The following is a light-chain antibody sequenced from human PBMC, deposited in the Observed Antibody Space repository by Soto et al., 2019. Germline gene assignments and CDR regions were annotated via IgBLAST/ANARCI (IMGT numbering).Light chain of an antibody. J-gene: IGKJ2*01. CDR3: QQYGSSPPFT. Sequence: EIVLTQSPGTLSLSPGERATLSCRASQSVSSNYLAWYQQKPGQAPRLLIYGASNRATGIPDRFSXXXXXXXXXXTISRLEPEDFAVYFCQQYGSSPPFTFGQGTKVEIK. CDR1: QSVSSNY. CDR2: GAS. V-gene: IGKV3-20*01.